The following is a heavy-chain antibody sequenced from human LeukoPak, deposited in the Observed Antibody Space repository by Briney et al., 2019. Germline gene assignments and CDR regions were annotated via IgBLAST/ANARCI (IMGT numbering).Heavy chain of an antibody. Sequence: GGSLRLSCAASGFTFDDYAMHWVRQAPGKGLEWVSGISWNSGSIGYADSVKGRFTISRDNAKNSLYLQMNSLRAEDMALYYCAKGWQWLVHDAFDIWGQGTMVTVSS. CDR1: GFTFDDYA. D-gene: IGHD6-19*01. J-gene: IGHJ3*02. V-gene: IGHV3-9*03. CDR2: ISWNSGSI. CDR3: AKGWQWLVHDAFDI.